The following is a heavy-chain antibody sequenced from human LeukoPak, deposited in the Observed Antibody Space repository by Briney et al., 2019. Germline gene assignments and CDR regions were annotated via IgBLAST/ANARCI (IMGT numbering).Heavy chain of an antibody. J-gene: IGHJ4*02. V-gene: IGHV3-21*01. CDR1: GFTFSNYS. D-gene: IGHD4-11*01. Sequence: GGSLRLSCAASGFTFSNYSMTWVRQAPGKGLEWVSSISSSSIYIFYADSVKGRLTISRDNAKNSLYLQMNSLRDEDTAVYYCARDPTKIYSNYYFDYWGQGTLVTVSS. CDR3: ARDPTKIYSNYYFDY. CDR2: ISSSSIYI.